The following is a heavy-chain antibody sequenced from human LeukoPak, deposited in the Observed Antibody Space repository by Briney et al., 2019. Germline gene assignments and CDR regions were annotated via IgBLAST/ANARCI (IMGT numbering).Heavy chain of an antibody. Sequence: SETLSLTCTVSGGSISSYYWSWIRQPAGKGQEWIGRIYTSGSTNYNPSLKSRVTMSVDTSKNQFSLNLTSVTAADTAVYYCARVYSSSSGTTFDYWGQGTLVTVSS. CDR3: ARVYSSSSGTTFDY. V-gene: IGHV4-4*07. CDR2: IYTSGST. J-gene: IGHJ4*02. D-gene: IGHD6-6*01. CDR1: GGSISSYY.